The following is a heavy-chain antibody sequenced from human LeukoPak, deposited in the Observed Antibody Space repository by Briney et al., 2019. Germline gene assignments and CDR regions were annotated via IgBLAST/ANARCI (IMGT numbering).Heavy chain of an antibody. J-gene: IGHJ1*01. D-gene: IGHD3-22*01. CDR2: IYTSGST. CDR3: ARVSYCDSSGYYYGYFQH. V-gene: IGHV4-61*02. Sequence: SETLSLTCTVSGGSISSGSYYWSWIRQPAGKGLEWIGRIYTSGSTNYNPSLKSRVTISVDTSKNQFSLKLSSVTAADTAVYYCARVSYCDSSGYYYGYFQHWGQGTLVTVSS. CDR1: GGSISSGSYY.